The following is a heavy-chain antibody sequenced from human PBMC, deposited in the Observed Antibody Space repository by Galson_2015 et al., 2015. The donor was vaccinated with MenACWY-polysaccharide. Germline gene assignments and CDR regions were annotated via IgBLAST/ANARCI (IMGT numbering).Heavy chain of an antibody. Sequence: SLRLSCAASGFTFSTYTMTWVRQAPGKGLEWVSSVRRGSGTIYYAGSVKGRFTISRDNAQSSLYLQLNSLRDEDTAVYYCARVAHSSRTFDSWGQGTLVTVSS. CDR3: ARVAHSSRTFDS. CDR1: GFTFSTYT. CDR2: VRRGSGTI. J-gene: IGHJ4*02. V-gene: IGHV3-48*02. D-gene: IGHD4-11*01.